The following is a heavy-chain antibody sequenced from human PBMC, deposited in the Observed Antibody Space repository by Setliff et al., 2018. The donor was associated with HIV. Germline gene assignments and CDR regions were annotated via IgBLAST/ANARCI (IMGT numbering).Heavy chain of an antibody. J-gene: IGHJ5*02. D-gene: IGHD3-10*01. V-gene: IGHV4-4*09. CDR2: IFSSGST. CDR1: GDSISSYS. Sequence: SETLSLTCTVSGDSISSYSWNWIRQSPGGELEWIGFIFSSGSTKYNPSLQSRVTMSIDTSKNQFSLRLTSVTAADTAVYYCARRIGDSGSFPDKNWFDTWGQGSLVTVSS. CDR3: ARRIGDSGSFPDKNWFDT.